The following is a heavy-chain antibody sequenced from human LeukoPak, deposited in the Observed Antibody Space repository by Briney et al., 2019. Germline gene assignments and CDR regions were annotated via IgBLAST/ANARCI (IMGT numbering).Heavy chain of an antibody. Sequence: GASVKVSCKASGYTFTGYYMHWVRRAPGQGLEWMGIINPSDGSTSYAQKFQGRVTMTGDTSTSKVYMEVSSLTSEDTAVYYCARVHCSGGSCYGEVFDYWGQGTLVTVSS. CDR1: GYTFTGYY. J-gene: IGHJ4*02. V-gene: IGHV1-46*01. CDR3: ARVHCSGGSCYGEVFDY. CDR2: INPSDGST. D-gene: IGHD2-15*01.